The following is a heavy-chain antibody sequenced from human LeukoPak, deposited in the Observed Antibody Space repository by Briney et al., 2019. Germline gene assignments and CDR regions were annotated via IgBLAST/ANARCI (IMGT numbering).Heavy chain of an antibody. CDR1: GFSFNDAW. CDR3: ITETAVRDDY. J-gene: IGHJ4*02. Sequence: GGSLRLSCAASGFSFNDAWMSWVRQAPGKGLDWVGRIKSKTDGGTTDYAAPVKGRFTISRDDSKNTLYLQMSGLKTEDTAVYHCITETAVRDDYWGQGTLVTVSS. D-gene: IGHD3-10*01. CDR2: IKSKTDGGTT. V-gene: IGHV3-15*01.